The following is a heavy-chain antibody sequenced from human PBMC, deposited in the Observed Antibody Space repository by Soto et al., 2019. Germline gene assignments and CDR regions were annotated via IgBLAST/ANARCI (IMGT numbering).Heavy chain of an antibody. CDR1: GGSTSSGGYY. CDR3: ARGGLLPDY. D-gene: IGHD6-19*01. CDR2: ISHSGST. V-gene: IGHV4-30-2*01. J-gene: IGHJ4*02. Sequence: QLQLQESGSGLVKPSQTLSLTCAVSGGSTSSGGYYWSWLRQPPGKGLEWIGYISHSGSTYYNPSLKSRVTISVDTSKNQFSLRLSSVTAADTAVYYCARGGLLPDYWGQGTLVTVSS.